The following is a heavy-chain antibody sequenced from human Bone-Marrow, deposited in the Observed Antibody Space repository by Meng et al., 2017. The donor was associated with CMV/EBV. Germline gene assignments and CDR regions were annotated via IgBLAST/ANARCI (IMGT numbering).Heavy chain of an antibody. V-gene: IGHV1-8*03. CDR1: GYTFTGYD. J-gene: IGHJ6*02. Sequence: ASVKVSCKASGYTFTGYDINWVRQATGQGLEWMGWMNPNSGNTGYAQKFQGRVTITRNTSISTAYMELSSLRSEDTAVYYCARGWVVVAATWSYYYYYGMDVWGQGTTVTVSS. D-gene: IGHD2-15*01. CDR2: MNPNSGNT. CDR3: ARGWVVVAATWSYYYYYGMDV.